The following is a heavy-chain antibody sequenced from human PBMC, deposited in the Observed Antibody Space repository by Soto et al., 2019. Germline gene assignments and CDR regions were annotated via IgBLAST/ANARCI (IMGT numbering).Heavy chain of an antibody. CDR1: GFTFTPYG. D-gene: IGHD2-15*01. CDR3: AKGARVVAASPTDY. CDR2: ISYDGSNK. V-gene: IGHV3-30*18. Sequence: QVQLVESGGGVVQPGRSLRLSCAASGFTFTPYGMHWVRQAPGKGLEWVAVISYDGSNKYYADSVKGRFTISRDNSKNTLYLQMNSLRADDTALYYCAKGARVVAASPTDYWGQGTLVTVSS. J-gene: IGHJ4*02.